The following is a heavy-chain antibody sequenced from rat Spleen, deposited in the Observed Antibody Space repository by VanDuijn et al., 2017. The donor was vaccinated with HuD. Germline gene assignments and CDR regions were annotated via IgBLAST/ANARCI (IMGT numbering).Heavy chain of an antibody. CDR1: GFTFSNYD. V-gene: IGHV5-7*01. CDR2: ISYDGSRT. Sequence: EVQLVESGGGLVQPGRSLKLSCAASGFTFSNYDMAWVRQAPKKGLEWVATISYDGSRTYYRDSVKGRFTVSRDNAKSTLYLQMDSLRSEDTATYYCARQSLQWSHYWGQGVMVTVSS. CDR3: ARQSLQWSHY. J-gene: IGHJ2*01. D-gene: IGHD1-1*01.